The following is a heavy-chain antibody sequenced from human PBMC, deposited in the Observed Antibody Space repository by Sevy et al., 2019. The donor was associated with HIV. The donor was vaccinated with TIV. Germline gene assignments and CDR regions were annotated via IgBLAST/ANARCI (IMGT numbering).Heavy chain of an antibody. Sequence: GGSLRLSCAASGFLFSRYEMNWVRQAPGKGLEWVSYITNSGSSMSYSDSVRGRFTISRDNAKNSLFLQMNSLRAEDTAIYYCARDLPPSATTVAHFDYGGQVTLVTVSS. CDR1: GFLFSRYE. CDR3: ARDLPPSATTVAHFDY. J-gene: IGHJ4*02. V-gene: IGHV3-48*03. D-gene: IGHD4-17*01. CDR2: ITNSGSSM.